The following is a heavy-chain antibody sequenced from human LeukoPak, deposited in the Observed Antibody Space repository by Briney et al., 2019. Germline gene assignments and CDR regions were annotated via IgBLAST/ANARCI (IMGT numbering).Heavy chain of an antibody. V-gene: IGHV6-1*01. CDR2: TYYRSKWYN. CDR3: ARTKFRAAAGPGMDV. CDR1: GDSVSSNSAA. D-gene: IGHD6-13*01. J-gene: IGHJ6*02. Sequence: SQTLSLTCAISGDSVSSNSAAWNWIRQSPSGGLEWLVRTYYRSKWYNDYAVSVKSRITINPDTSKNQFSLQLNSVTPEDTAVYYCARTKFRAAAGPGMDVWGQGTTVTVSS.